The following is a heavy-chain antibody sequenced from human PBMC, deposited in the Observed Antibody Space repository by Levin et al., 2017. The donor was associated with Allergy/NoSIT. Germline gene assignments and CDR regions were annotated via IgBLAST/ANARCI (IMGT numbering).Heavy chain of an antibody. V-gene: IGHV3-23*01. CDR2: ISGSGGTT. D-gene: IGHD2-15*01. CDR3: AKEGGRAVAATGGFGYYYYGLDV. CDR1: GFTFSSYA. J-gene: IGHJ6*02. Sequence: GGSLRLSCAASGFTFSSYAMRWLRQAPGRGLEWVAAISGSGGTTHYADSVKGRFTISRDNSNNTLYLQMNSLRAEDTAVYYCAKEGGRAVAATGGFGYYYYGLDVWGQGTTVTVSS.